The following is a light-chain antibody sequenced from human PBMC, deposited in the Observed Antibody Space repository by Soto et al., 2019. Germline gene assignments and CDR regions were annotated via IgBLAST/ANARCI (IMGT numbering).Light chain of an antibody. CDR1: QSVSNY. CDR2: AVS. J-gene: IGKJ4*01. Sequence: EIVLTQSPATLSLSPQERATLSWRASQSVSNYLAWYQHKPGQATRLLISAVSTGATGVPARFSGSGSGTEFTLTINSLQSEDCATYYCQKYHTWPVTFGGGTKVDIK. V-gene: IGKV3-15*01. CDR3: QKYHTWPVT.